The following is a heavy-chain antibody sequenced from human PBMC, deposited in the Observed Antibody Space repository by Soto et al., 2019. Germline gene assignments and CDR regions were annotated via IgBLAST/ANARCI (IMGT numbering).Heavy chain of an antibody. CDR3: STRAYDTNGYYRFDP. V-gene: IGHV4-34*01. J-gene: IGHJ5*01. Sequence: TLSLTCAVYGGSFRGHSWTWIRQSPGKGLEWIGDINHSGRVNYSPSLKSRVTISLDTSKNQFSLTLSAVTAADTAMYHCSTRAYDTNGYYRFDPWGQGTLVTVSS. CDR1: GGSFRGHS. CDR2: INHSGRV. D-gene: IGHD3-22*01.